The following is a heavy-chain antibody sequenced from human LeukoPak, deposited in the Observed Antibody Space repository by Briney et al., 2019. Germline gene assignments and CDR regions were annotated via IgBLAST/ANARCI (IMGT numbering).Heavy chain of an antibody. V-gene: IGHV1-69*04. CDR2: IIPILDIA. J-gene: IGHJ5*02. CDR3: GRASTVTNNWFDP. Sequence: ASVKVSCKPSGGTFSSYAINWVRQAPGQGLEWMGRIIPILDIANYAQRFQDRVTITADKPTNTAYMELSSLRSEDTAVYYCGRASTVTNNWFDPWGQGTLVTVSS. CDR1: GGTFSSYA. D-gene: IGHD4-17*01.